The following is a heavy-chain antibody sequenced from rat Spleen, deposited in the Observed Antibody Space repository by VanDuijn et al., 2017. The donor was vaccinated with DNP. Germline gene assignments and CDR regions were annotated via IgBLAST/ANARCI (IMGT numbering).Heavy chain of an antibody. CDR1: GFTFSSFP. D-gene: IGHD5-1*01. CDR3: TRYITGSFDY. J-gene: IGHJ2*01. CDR2: ISTSGGST. Sequence: EVQLVESGGGLVQPGRSMKLSCAASGFTFSSFPMAWVRQAPTKGLEWVATISTSGGSTYYRDSVKGRFTISRDNAKSTLYLQMNSLRSEDTATYYCTRYITGSFDYWGQGVVVTVSS. V-gene: IGHV5-46*01.